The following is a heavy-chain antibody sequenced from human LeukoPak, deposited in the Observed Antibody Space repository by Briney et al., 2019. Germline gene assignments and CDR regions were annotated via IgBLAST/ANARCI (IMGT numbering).Heavy chain of an antibody. CDR2: INSDGSST. D-gene: IGHD4-17*01. CDR3: ARGSSTPLSGDDYGDYYYYYGMDV. V-gene: IGHV3-74*01. CDR1: GFTFSSYW. J-gene: IGHJ6*02. Sequence: PGGSLRLSCAASGFTFSSYWMHWVRQAPGKGLVWVSRINSDGSSTSYADSVKGRFTISRDNAKNTLYLQMNSLRAEDTAVYYCARGSSTPLSGDDYGDYYYYYGMDVWGQGTTVTVSS.